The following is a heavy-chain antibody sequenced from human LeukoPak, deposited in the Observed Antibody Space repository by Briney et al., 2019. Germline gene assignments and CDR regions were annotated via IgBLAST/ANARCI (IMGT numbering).Heavy chain of an antibody. CDR2: IRYDGSNK. D-gene: IGHD4-17*01. CDR1: GFTFSSYG. Sequence: GGSLRLSCAASGFTFSSYGMHWVRQAPGKGLEWEAFIRYDGSNKYYADSVKGRFTISRDNSKNTLYLQMNSLRAEDTAVYYCAREEVGVVTTVYYYMDVWGKGTTVTISS. CDR3: AREEVGVVTTVYYYMDV. J-gene: IGHJ6*03. V-gene: IGHV3-30*02.